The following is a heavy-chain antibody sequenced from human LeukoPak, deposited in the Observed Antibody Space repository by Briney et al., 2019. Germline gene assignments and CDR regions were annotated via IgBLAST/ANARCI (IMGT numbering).Heavy chain of an antibody. D-gene: IGHD2-15*01. CDR3: TKDRPSPIVVYYMDV. J-gene: IGHJ6*03. V-gene: IGHV3-23*01. Sequence: AGGSLRLSCAASGFIFSSYAMSWVRQAPGKGLEWVSTIIGSGDRTYYADSVKGRFTISRDNSKNTLYLQMNSLRAEDTAVYYCTKDRPSPIVVYYMDVWGKGTTVTVSS. CDR2: IIGSGDRT. CDR1: GFIFSSYA.